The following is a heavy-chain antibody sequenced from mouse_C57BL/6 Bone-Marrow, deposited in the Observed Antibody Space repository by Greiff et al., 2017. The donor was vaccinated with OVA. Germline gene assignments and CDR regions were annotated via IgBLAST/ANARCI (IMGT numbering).Heavy chain of an antibody. CDR3: ASWRVYYYGSSYFDY. CDR2: IYPGDGDT. J-gene: IGHJ2*01. CDR1: GYAFSSYW. V-gene: IGHV1-80*01. D-gene: IGHD1-1*01. Sequence: QVQLKQSGAELVKPGASVKISCKASGYAFSSYWMNWVKQRPGKGLEWIGQIYPGDGDTKYNGKFKGKATLTADKSSSTAYMQLSSLTSEDSAVYNCASWRVYYYGSSYFDYWGQGTTLTVSS.